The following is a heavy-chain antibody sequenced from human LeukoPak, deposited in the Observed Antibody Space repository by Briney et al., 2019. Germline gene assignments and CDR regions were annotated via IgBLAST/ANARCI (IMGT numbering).Heavy chain of an antibody. Sequence: GGSLRLSCATSGFTFDDYAMHWVRQAPGKGLEWVASINWKGDITDYAGSAKGRFTISRDNAKNSLYLQMNSLRSGDTAIYYCARDNDYEVGTVIDYWGQGTLVTVSA. CDR2: INWKGDIT. V-gene: IGHV3-9*01. CDR3: ARDNDYEVGTVIDY. D-gene: IGHD3-16*01. J-gene: IGHJ4*02. CDR1: GFTFDDYA.